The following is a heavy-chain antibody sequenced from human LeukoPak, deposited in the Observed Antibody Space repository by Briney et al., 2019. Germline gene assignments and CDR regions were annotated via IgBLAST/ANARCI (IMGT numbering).Heavy chain of an antibody. CDR3: ARVGYFDY. CDR1: GYSFTAYY. CDR2: IIPIFGTA. J-gene: IGHJ4*02. Sequence: GASVKVSCKASGYSFTAYYIHWVRQAPGQGLEWMGGIIPIFGTANYAQKFQGRVTITADESTSTAYMELSSLRSEDTAVYYCARVGYFDYWGQGTLVTVSS. V-gene: IGHV1-69*13.